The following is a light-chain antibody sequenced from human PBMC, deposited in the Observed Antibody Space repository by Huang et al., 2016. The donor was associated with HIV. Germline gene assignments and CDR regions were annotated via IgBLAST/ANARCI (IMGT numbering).Light chain of an antibody. V-gene: IGKV1-39*01. CDR2: SAS. CDR3: QQSYSALSS. J-gene: IGKJ5*01. CDR1: QSISTY. Sequence: IQMTQSPTSLSASVGYRVSIAFRASQSISTYLNWYQQKPGKAPKLLISSASALHSGVPSRFSGSGSGTDFTLTIRGLQLDDFATYYCQQSYSALSSFGPGTRL.